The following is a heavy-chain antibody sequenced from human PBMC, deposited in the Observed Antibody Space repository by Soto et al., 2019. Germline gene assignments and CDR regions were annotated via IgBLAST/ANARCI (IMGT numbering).Heavy chain of an antibody. V-gene: IGHV3-30*18. J-gene: IGHJ4*02. D-gene: IGHD2-15*01. CDR3: AKGESPRGSADPQKISIDY. CDR1: GFTFSSYG. Sequence: GGSLRLSCAASGFTFSSYGMHWVRQAPGKGLERVAVISYDGSNKYYADSVKGRFTISRDNSKNTLYLQMNSLRAEDTAVYYCAKGESPRGSADPQKISIDYWGQGTLVTVSS. CDR2: ISYDGSNK.